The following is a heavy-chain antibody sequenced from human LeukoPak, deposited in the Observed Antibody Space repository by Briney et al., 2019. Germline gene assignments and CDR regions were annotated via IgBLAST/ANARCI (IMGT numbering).Heavy chain of an antibody. J-gene: IGHJ4*02. CDR1: GFTFSGYW. D-gene: IGHD5-18*01. CDR2: IKEDGSKT. Sequence: GGSLRVSCAASGFTFSGYWMNWVRQAPGKGLEWVANIKEDGSKTYYADSLKGRFTISRDNAENSLYLQMNSLRAEDTAVYYCARASGDIVETATMGSYWGQGTLVTVSS. CDR3: ARASGDIVETATMGSY. V-gene: IGHV3-7*01.